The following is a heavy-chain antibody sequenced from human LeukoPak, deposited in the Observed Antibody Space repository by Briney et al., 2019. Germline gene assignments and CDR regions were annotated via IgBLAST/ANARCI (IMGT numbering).Heavy chain of an antibody. CDR2: IYTSGST. D-gene: IGHD3-10*01. CDR1: GGSISSYY. J-gene: IGHJ6*03. V-gene: IGHV4-4*09. Sequence: SETLSLTCTVSGGSISSYYWSWIRQPPGKGLEWIGYIYTSGSTNYNPSLKSRVTISVDTSKNQFSLKLSFVTAADTAVYYCARVVRHYYYYYMDVWGKGTTVTVSS. CDR3: ARVVRHYYYYYMDV.